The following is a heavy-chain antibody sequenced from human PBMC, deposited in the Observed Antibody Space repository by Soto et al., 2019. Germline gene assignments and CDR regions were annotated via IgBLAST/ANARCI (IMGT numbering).Heavy chain of an antibody. CDR3: ARDLSGGTYNYYYGMDV. CDR2: INAYNGNT. D-gene: IGHD1-26*01. V-gene: IGHV1-18*01. J-gene: IGHJ6*02. Sequence: ASVKVSCKASGYRFTSYGIGWVRQAPGQGLEWMGWINAYNGNTNYAQNLQGRVTLTTDTSTSTAYMELRSLRSNDTAVYYCARDLSGGTYNYYYGMDVWAQGNTVTVSS. CDR1: GYRFTSYG.